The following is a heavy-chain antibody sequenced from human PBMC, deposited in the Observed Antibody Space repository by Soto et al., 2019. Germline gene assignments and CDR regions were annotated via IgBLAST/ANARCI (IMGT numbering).Heavy chain of an antibody. Sequence: PGESRKISCKGSGYSFTSYWIGWVRQMPGKGLEWMGIIYPGDSDTRYSPSFQGQVTISADKSISTAYLQWSSLKASDTAMYYCARTGSNPSYYYYYGMDVWGQGTTVTVSS. CDR2: IYPGDSDT. D-gene: IGHD2-15*01. J-gene: IGHJ6*02. V-gene: IGHV5-51*01. CDR3: ARTGSNPSYYYYYGMDV. CDR1: GYSFTSYW.